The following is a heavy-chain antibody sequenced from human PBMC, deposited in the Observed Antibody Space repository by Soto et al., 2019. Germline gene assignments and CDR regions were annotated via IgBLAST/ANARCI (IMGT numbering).Heavy chain of an antibody. Sequence: QVQLQESGPGLVKPSETLSLTCTVSGGSISSYYWSWIRQPPGKGLEWIGYIYYSGSTNYNPSLKSRLTISVDTSNNQFTLKLSSVTAADTAVYYCARRWGAAFDYWGQGTLVTVSS. J-gene: IGHJ4*02. CDR2: IYYSGST. V-gene: IGHV4-59*08. CDR1: GGSISSYY. D-gene: IGHD1-26*01. CDR3: ARRWGAAFDY.